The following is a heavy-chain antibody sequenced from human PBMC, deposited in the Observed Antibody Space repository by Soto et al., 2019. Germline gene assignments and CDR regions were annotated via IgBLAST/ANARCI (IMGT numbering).Heavy chain of an antibody. CDR1: GYTLTNYG. D-gene: IGHD2-2*02. CDR3: ARGVPAAIHLGWFDP. Sequence: QAQLVQSGAEVKKSGASVRVSCKASGYTLTNYGVTWVRQAPGQGLEWLGRVTPYKADTNSAQNLQGRVTMATDTSTNTAYLELSRLRSDDTAVYYCARGVPAAIHLGWFDPWGQGTLVTVSS. J-gene: IGHJ5*02. V-gene: IGHV1-18*04. CDR2: VTPYKADT.